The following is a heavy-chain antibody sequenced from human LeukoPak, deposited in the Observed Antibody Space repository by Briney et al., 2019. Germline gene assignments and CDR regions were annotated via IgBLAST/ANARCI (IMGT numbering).Heavy chain of an antibody. Sequence: ASVKVSCKASGYPFTSYGINWVRQAPGQGLEWMGWISPYKTEFAQKFQGRVTMTTDTSTTTVYMELRSLRSDDTAVYYCATGGSNWNYQYYFEYWGQGTLVTVSS. CDR3: ATGGSNWNYQYYFEY. CDR2: ISPYKT. J-gene: IGHJ4*02. CDR1: GYPFTSYG. D-gene: IGHD1-7*01. V-gene: IGHV1-18*01.